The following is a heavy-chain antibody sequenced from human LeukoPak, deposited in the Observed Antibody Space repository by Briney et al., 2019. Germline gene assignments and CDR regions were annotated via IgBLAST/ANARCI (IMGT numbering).Heavy chain of an antibody. D-gene: IGHD3-3*01. J-gene: IGHJ3*02. V-gene: IGHV1-2*02. Sequence: ASVKVSCKASGYTFTGYYMHWVRQAPGQGLEWMGWINPNSGGTNYAQKFQGRVTMTRDTSISTAYMELSRLRSDDTAVYYCARGAGDFWSGSLYDAFDIWGQGTMVTVSS. CDR2: INPNSGGT. CDR3: ARGAGDFWSGSLYDAFDI. CDR1: GYTFTGYY.